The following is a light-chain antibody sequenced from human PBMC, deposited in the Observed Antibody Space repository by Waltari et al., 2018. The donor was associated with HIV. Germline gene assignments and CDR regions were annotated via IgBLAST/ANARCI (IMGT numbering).Light chain of an antibody. Sequence: DIVMTQSPDSLAVSLGERATINCKSSQSVLYNSNNKNYLAWYQQKPGQPPKLLIYWASTRESGVPDRFSGSGSGTDFTLTISSLQAEDVAVYYCQQYYSTPYTFG. J-gene: IGKJ2*01. CDR1: QSVLYNSNNKNY. V-gene: IGKV4-1*01. CDR3: QQYYSTPYT. CDR2: WAS.